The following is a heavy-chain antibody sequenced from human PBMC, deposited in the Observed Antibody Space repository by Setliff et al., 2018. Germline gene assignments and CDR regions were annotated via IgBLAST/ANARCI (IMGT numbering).Heavy chain of an antibody. CDR2: IYSNENT. V-gene: IGHV4-4*07. CDR1: GGSISSYF. J-gene: IGHJ3*02. CDR3: ARGFSYGVTTYGLDI. Sequence: SETLSLTCSVSGGSISSYFWNWVRQPAGKGLEWIGRIYSNENTNYNPSLKSRVTMSIDTSKNQFSLELSSVTAADTAVYFCARGFSYGVTTYGLDIWGRGTMVTVSS. D-gene: IGHD3-10*01.